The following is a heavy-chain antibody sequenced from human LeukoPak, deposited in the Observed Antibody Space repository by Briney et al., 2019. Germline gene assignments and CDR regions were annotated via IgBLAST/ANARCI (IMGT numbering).Heavy chain of an antibody. J-gene: IGHJ6*02. Sequence: PGGPLRLSCAASGFIFNSYGMQWVRQAPGKGLEWVADIWYDGVNKDYAESVKGRFTISRDNSKNTVDLQMNSLRAEDTAIYYCARGRTYDILTGYSNYYYGLDVWGQGTTVTVSS. D-gene: IGHD3-9*01. CDR3: ARGRTYDILTGYSNYYYGLDV. CDR1: GFIFNSYG. CDR2: IWYDGVNK. V-gene: IGHV3-33*01.